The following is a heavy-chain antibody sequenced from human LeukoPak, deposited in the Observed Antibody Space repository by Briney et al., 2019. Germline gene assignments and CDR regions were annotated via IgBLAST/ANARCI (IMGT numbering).Heavy chain of an antibody. CDR2: IYYSGST. J-gene: IGHJ4*02. Sequence: SETLSLTCTVPGVSISSYYWSWIRQHPGKGLEWIGYIYYSGSTYYNPSLKSRVTISVDTSKNQFSLKLSSVTAADTAVYYCARDLGIFGSPYYFDYWGQGTLVTVSS. CDR3: ARDLGIFGSPYYFDY. V-gene: IGHV4-59*06. D-gene: IGHD3-3*01. CDR1: GVSISSYY.